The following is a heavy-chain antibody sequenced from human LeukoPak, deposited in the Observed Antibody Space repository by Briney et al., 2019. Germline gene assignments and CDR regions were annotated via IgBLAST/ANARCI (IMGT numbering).Heavy chain of an antibody. D-gene: IGHD3-22*01. CDR2: FDPEDGET. CDR3: ATDQLRTPYDSSGYYLFTFGY. CDR1: GYTLTELS. V-gene: IGHV1-24*01. Sequence: VASVKVSCKVSGYTLTELSMHWVRQAPGKGLEWMGGFDPEDGETIYAQKFQGRVTMTEDTSTDTAYMELSSLRSEDTAVYYCATDQLRTPYDSSGYYLFTFGYWGQGTLVTVSS. J-gene: IGHJ4*02.